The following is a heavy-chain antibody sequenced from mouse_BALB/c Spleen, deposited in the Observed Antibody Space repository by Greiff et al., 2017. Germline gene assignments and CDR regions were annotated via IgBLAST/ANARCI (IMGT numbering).Heavy chain of an antibody. D-gene: IGHD1-1*01. CDR1: GFTFSSFG. Sequence: EVKVEESGGGLVQPGGSRKLSCAASGFTFSSFGMHWVRQAPEKGLEWVAYISSGSSTIYYADTVKGRFTISRDNPKNTLFLQMTSLRSEDTAMYYCARTTVVYYYAMDYWGQGTSVTVSS. J-gene: IGHJ4*01. CDR2: ISSGSSTI. CDR3: ARTTVVYYYAMDY. V-gene: IGHV5-17*02.